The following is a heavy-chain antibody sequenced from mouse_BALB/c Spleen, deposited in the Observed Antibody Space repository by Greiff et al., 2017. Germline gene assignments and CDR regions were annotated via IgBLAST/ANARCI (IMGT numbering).Heavy chain of an antibody. CDR3: AKTVHYYGSHPLYAMDY. D-gene: IGHD1-1*01. Sequence: VKLVESGPSLVQPSQSLSITCTVSGFSLTSYGVHWVRQSPGKGLEWLGVIWRGGSTDYNAAFMSRLSITKDNSKSQVFFKMNSLQADDTAIYYCAKTVHYYGSHPLYAMDYWGQGTSVTVSS. CDR2: IWRGGST. V-gene: IGHV2-5-1*01. CDR1: GFSLTSYG. J-gene: IGHJ4*01.